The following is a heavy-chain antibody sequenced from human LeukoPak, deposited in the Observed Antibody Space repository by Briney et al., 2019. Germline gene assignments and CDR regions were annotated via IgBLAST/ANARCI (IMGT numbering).Heavy chain of an antibody. V-gene: IGHV3-48*01. D-gene: IGHD3-9*01. CDR1: GFTFSTYS. Sequence: GGSLRLSCAASGFTFSTYSMNWVRQAPGKGLEWVSYISYSSSAIYYADSVKGRFTISRDNAKNSLSLQMNSLRAEDTAVYYCARNHQILRYFDWLTGGFDYWGQGTLVTVSS. CDR3: ARNHQILRYFDWLTGGFDY. CDR2: ISYSSSAI. J-gene: IGHJ4*02.